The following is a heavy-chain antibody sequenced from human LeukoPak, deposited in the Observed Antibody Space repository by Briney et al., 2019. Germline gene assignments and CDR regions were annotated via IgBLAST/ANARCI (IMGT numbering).Heavy chain of an antibody. CDR2: IIPIFGTA. J-gene: IGHJ4*02. Sequence: SVKVSCKASGGTFSSYAISWVRQAPGQGLEWMGGIIPIFGTANYAQKFQGRVTITADESTSTAYMELSSLRSEDMAMYYCAKDRGGTGDFDYWGQGTLVTVSS. CDR1: GGTFSSYA. D-gene: IGHD3-10*01. V-gene: IGHV1-69*13. CDR3: AKDRGGTGDFDY.